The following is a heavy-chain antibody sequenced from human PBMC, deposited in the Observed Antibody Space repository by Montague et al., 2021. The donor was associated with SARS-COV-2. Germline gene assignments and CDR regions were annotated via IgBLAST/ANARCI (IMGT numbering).Heavy chain of an antibody. CDR1: GGSFSNFF. J-gene: IGHJ5*02. Sequence: SETLSLTCAVYGGSFSNFFWSWIRQSPGKGLEWIGEVSDSGGTTYNSFLESRVLISRDMSRNQFSIQLRSVTAADTAVYYCARVNRGYWQYAGGLNWIDPWGQGTLVIVSS. CDR2: VSDSGGT. D-gene: IGHD6-25*01. V-gene: IGHV4-34*01. CDR3: ARVNRGYWQYAGGLNWIDP.